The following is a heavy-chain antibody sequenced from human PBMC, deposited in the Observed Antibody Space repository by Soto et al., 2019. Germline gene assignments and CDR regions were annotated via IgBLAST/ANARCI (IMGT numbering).Heavy chain of an antibody. CDR1: GGTFSSYA. CDR2: IIPIFGTA. V-gene: IGHV1-69*01. Sequence: QVQLVQSGAEVKKPGSSVKVSCKASGGTFSSYAISWVRQAPGQGLEWMGGIIPIFGTANYAQKFQGRVTITADESTSTAYMELSSLRSEDTAVYYCARASPGIAVVGIPYYFDYWGQGTLVTVSS. D-gene: IGHD6-19*01. CDR3: ARASPGIAVVGIPYYFDY. J-gene: IGHJ4*02.